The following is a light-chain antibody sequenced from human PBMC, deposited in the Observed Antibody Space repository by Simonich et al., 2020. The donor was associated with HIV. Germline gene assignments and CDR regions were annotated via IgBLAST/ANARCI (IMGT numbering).Light chain of an antibody. Sequence: IVMTQSPDSLAVSLGDRATINCKSSQSFLYTSNNKNFLAWYQQKPGQPPKLLIYWASTRESGVPDRFSGSGSGTDFTLTISSLQAEDVAVYYCQQYYSPLLTFGGGTKVEIK. J-gene: IGKJ4*01. CDR3: QQYYSPLLT. V-gene: IGKV4-1*01. CDR2: WAS. CDR1: QSFLYTSNNKNF.